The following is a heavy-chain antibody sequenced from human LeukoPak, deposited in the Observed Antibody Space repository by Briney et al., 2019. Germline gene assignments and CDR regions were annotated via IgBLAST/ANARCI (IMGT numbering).Heavy chain of an antibody. J-gene: IGHJ4*02. CDR3: ATYYYDSSGLCD. CDR2: INHSEST. Sequence: SETLSLTCAVYGGSFSGYYWSWIRQPPGKGLEWIGEINHSESTNYNPSLKSRVTISVDTSKNQFSLKLSSVTAADTAVYYCATYYYDSSGLCDWGQGTLVTVSS. V-gene: IGHV4-34*01. D-gene: IGHD3-22*01. CDR1: GGSFSGYY.